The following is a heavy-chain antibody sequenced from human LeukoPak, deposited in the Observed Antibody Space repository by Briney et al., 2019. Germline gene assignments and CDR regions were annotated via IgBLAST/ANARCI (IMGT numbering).Heavy chain of an antibody. D-gene: IGHD2-2*02. CDR3: ARDLRYQLLYSGGMDV. J-gene: IGHJ6*02. V-gene: IGHV4-61*01. CDR2: IYYSGST. Sequence: SETLSLTCTVSGGSVSSGSYYWSWIRQPPGKGLEWIGYIYYSGSTNYNPSLKSRVTISVDPSKNQFSLKLSSVTAADTAVYYCARDLRYQLLYSGGMDVWGQGTTVTVSS. CDR1: GGSVSSGSYY.